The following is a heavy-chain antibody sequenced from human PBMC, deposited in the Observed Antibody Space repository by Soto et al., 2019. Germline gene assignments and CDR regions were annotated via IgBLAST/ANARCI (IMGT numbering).Heavy chain of an antibody. Sequence: GGSLRLSCAASGFTFSSYGMHWVRQAPGKGLEWVAVISYDGSNKYYADSVKGRFTISRDNSKNTLYLQMNSLRAEDTAVYYCAKDLYYDSSGYWTHDAFDIWGQGTMVTVSS. D-gene: IGHD3-22*01. CDR1: GFTFSSYG. J-gene: IGHJ3*02. CDR3: AKDLYYDSSGYWTHDAFDI. CDR2: ISYDGSNK. V-gene: IGHV3-30*18.